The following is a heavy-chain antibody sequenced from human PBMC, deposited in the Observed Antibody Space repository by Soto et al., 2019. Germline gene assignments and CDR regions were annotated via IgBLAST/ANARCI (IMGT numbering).Heavy chain of an antibody. CDR2: IWYDGNNK. D-gene: IGHD6-19*01. J-gene: IGHJ3*02. CDR3: ARDRSSSAWYGHTFDI. CDR1: GFPFNNYG. Sequence: PGGSLRLSCAASGFPFNNYGMHWVRQAPGKGLEWVALIWYDGNNKYYADSVKGRFTISRDNSKNKLYLQMNSLRGEDTVVYHCARDRSSSAWYGHTFDIWGQGTMVTVSS. V-gene: IGHV3-33*01.